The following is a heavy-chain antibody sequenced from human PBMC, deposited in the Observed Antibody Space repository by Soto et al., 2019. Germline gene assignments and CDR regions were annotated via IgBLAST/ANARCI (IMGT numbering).Heavy chain of an antibody. V-gene: IGHV4-39*01. CDR2: VYYSGST. Sequence: QLQLQESGPGLVKPSETLSLTCTVSGGSISSTRYYWGWIRQPPGMGLEWIGSVYYSGSTYYSPSLKSRVTMSIDTSKNQFSLRLSSVTAADTAVYYCARLMSYLDTTCLYYFDYWGQGTLVTVSS. CDR3: ARLMSYLDTTCLYYFDY. J-gene: IGHJ4*02. D-gene: IGHD3-16*02. CDR1: GGSISSTRYY.